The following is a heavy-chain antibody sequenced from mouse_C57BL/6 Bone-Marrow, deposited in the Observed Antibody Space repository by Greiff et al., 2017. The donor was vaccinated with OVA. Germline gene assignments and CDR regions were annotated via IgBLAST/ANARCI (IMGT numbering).Heavy chain of an antibody. Sequence: EVKVVESGGGLVQPGGSLKLSCAASGFTFSDYYMYWVRQTPEKRLEWVAYISNGGGSTYYPDTVKGRFTISRDNAKNTLYLQMSRLKSEDTAMYYCARHSWLRGYFDVWGTGTTVTVSS. CDR1: GFTFSDYY. CDR3: ARHSWLRGYFDV. J-gene: IGHJ1*03. CDR2: ISNGGGST. D-gene: IGHD2-2*01. V-gene: IGHV5-12*01.